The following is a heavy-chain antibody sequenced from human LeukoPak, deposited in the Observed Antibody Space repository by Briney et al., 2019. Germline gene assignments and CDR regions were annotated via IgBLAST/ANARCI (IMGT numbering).Heavy chain of an antibody. CDR3: ARAYNRYYYGSGYYFDY. CDR2: IYYSGST. D-gene: IGHD3-10*01. CDR1: GGSISSGNYY. J-gene: IGHJ4*02. V-gene: IGHV4-39*07. Sequence: SETLSLTCTVSGGSISSGNYYWGWIRQPPGKGLEWIGSIYYSGSTYYNPSLKSRVAILVDTSKNQFSLKLSSVTAADTAVYYCARAYNRYYYGSGYYFDYWGQGTLVTVSS.